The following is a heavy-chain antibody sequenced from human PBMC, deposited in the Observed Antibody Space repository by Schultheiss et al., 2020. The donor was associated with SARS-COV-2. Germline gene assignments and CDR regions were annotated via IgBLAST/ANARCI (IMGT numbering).Heavy chain of an antibody. CDR3: ASTGYCSGGSCSPIFYYYYYGMDV. Sequence: GGSLRLSCAASGFTFSSYSMNWVRQAPGKGLEWVSSISSSSSYIYYADSVKGRFTISRDNAKNSLYLQMNSLRAEDTAVYYCASTGYCSGGSCSPIFYYYYYGMDVWGQGTTVTVSS. D-gene: IGHD2-15*01. J-gene: IGHJ6*02. CDR2: ISSSSSYI. V-gene: IGHV3-21*04. CDR1: GFTFSSYS.